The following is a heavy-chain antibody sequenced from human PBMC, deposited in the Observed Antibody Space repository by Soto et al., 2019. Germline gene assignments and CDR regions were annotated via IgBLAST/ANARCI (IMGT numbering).Heavy chain of an antibody. CDR1: GGSISSYY. Sequence: LPETLSLTCTVSGGSISSYYWSWIRQPPGKGLEWIGYIYYSGSTNYNPSLKSRVTISVDRSKNQFSLKLSSVTAADTAVYYCAKAELKYSGSYYQGVFDYWGQGTLVTV. J-gene: IGHJ4*02. D-gene: IGHD1-26*01. V-gene: IGHV4-59*12. CDR3: AKAELKYSGSYYQGVFDY. CDR2: IYYSGST.